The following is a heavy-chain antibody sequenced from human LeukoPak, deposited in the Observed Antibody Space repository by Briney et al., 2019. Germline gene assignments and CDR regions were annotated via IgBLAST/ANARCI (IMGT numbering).Heavy chain of an antibody. V-gene: IGHV1-8*01. J-gene: IGHJ6*02. CDR2: MNPNSGNT. CDR3: AREGTGDQDYYYYSMDV. CDR1: GYTFTSYD. Sequence: ASVKVSCKASGYTFTSYDINWVRQATGQGLEWMGWMNPNSGNTGYAQKFQGRVTMTRNTSISTAYMELNSLRSEDTAVYYCAREGTGDQDYYYYSMDVWGQGTTVTVSS. D-gene: IGHD7-27*01.